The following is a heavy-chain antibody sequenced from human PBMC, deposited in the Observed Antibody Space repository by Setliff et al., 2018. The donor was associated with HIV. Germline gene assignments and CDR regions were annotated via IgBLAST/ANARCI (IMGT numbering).Heavy chain of an antibody. Sequence: PGGSLRLSCAASGFTFSSYWMSWVRQPPGKGLEWVANIKQDGSEEYRVDSVKGRFTVSRDNAKNSLYLQVNSLRAEDTAVYYCTANLLQFLGDYWGLGSLVTVSS. D-gene: IGHD3-3*01. V-gene: IGHV3-7*03. CDR2: IKQDGSEE. J-gene: IGHJ4*02. CDR1: GFTFSSYW. CDR3: TANLLQFLGDY.